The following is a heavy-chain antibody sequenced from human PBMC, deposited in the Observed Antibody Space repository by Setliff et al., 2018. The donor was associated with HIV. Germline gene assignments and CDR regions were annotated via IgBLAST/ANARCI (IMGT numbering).Heavy chain of an antibody. J-gene: IGHJ6*03. CDR3: ARSGGIGNYHWDI. V-gene: IGHV3-20*04. D-gene: IGHD3-16*01. CDR1: GFIFDDYG. Sequence: GGSLRLSCAASGFIFDDYGMSWVRQAPGKGLEWVSGINWNGGSTAYADSVRGRFTISRDDAKKSLYLQMNSLGAEDTAVYYCARSGGIGNYHWDIWGKGTTVTVSS. CDR2: INWNGGST.